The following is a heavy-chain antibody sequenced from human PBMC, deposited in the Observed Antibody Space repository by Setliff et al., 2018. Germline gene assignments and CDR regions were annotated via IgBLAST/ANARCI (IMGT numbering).Heavy chain of an antibody. Sequence: EPLSLTCTVSGGSISPYFWSWIRQPPGKGLEWIGYIYHNGNTNFNPSLKTRLTMSVDTSKNQFALNLRSVTAADTAVYYCVRDRTAYSYGLDVWGQGTTVTVSS. CDR1: GGSISPYF. V-gene: IGHV4-59*01. D-gene: IGHD5-18*01. CDR2: IYHNGNT. J-gene: IGHJ6*02. CDR3: VRDRTAYSYGLDV.